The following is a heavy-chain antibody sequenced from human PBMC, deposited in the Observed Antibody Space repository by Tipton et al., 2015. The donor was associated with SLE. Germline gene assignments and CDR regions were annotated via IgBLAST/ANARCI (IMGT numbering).Heavy chain of an antibody. CDR3: ATRGSSSWYFFDY. CDR1: GGSISAYY. D-gene: IGHD6-13*01. Sequence: LRLSCAVYGGSISAYYWSWIRQPPGKGLEWIGEISHTGSTNFNPSLKSRVAISADTSKRQFSLKLSSVTAADTAVYHCATRGSSSWYFFDYWGQGTLVTVSS. J-gene: IGHJ4*02. V-gene: IGHV4-34*01. CDR2: ISHTGST.